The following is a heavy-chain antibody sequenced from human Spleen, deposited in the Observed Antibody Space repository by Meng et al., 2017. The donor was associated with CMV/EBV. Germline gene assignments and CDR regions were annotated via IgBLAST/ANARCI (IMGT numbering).Heavy chain of an antibody. CDR1: GESFSGYY. Sequence: SETLSLTCAVFGESFSGYYWNWIRQTPGKGLEWIGEINHSGYTKYNPSLKSRVTISVDTSKNQFSLKLSSVTAADTAVYYCARDSGSMIVYWGQGTLVTVSS. J-gene: IGHJ4*02. CDR3: ARDSGSMIVY. D-gene: IGHD3-22*01. CDR2: INHSGYT. V-gene: IGHV4-34*01.